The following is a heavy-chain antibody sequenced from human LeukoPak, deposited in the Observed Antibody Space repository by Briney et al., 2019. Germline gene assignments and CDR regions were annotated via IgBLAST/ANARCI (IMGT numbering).Heavy chain of an antibody. D-gene: IGHD6-19*01. CDR2: IKQDGSDK. J-gene: IGHJ4*02. CDR1: GFTFSNYW. V-gene: IGHV3-7*05. Sequence: GGSLRLSCAASGFTFSNYWMTWVRQAPGKGLEWVANIKQDGSDKDYADSVKGRFTISRDNAKNSLYLQMNSLRAEDTAVYYCARKNKDSSTSSYFDYWGRGTLVTVSS. CDR3: ARKNKDSSTSSYFDY.